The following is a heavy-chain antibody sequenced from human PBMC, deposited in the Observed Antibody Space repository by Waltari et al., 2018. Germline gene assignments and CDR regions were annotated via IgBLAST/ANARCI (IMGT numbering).Heavy chain of an antibody. J-gene: IGHJ6*03. V-gene: IGHV3-53*01. CDR1: GFTVSSNY. Sequence: EVQLVESGGGLIQPGGSLRLSCAASGFTVSSNYMSWVRQAPGKGLEWVSVIYSGGSTYYADSVKGRFTISRDNSKNTLYFQMNSLRAEDTAVYYCASSCGGDCSDYYYYMDVWGKGTTVTVSS. D-gene: IGHD2-21*01. CDR3: ASSCGGDCSDYYYYMDV. CDR2: IYSGGST.